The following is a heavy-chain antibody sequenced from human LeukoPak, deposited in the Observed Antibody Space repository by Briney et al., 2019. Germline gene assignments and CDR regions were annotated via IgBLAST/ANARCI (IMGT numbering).Heavy chain of an antibody. D-gene: IGHD2-2*01. V-gene: IGHV3-30*02. CDR1: GFTFSTHG. CDR2: IHYDGDLE. CDR3: ASDISVVPSAVAEYFQH. J-gene: IGHJ1*01. Sequence: PGGSLRLSCAASGFTFSTHGMHWVRQAPGKGLEWVAFIHYDGDLEYSADSMKGRFTISRDNSRNTLFLQMDTLRVDDTAVYYCASDISVVPSAVAEYFQHWGHGTLATVSS.